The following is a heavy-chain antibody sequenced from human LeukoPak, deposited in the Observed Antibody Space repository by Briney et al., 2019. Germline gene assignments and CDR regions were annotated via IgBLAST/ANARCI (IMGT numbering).Heavy chain of an antibody. CDR2: ISYDGSNK. V-gene: IGHV3-30*03. J-gene: IGHJ4*02. CDR1: GFTFSNYG. Sequence: GRSLRLSCAASGFTFSNYGMHWVRQAPGKGLEWVAVISYDGSNKFYADSVKGRFTISRDNSKNTLYLQMNSLRTEDTAVYYCARDLRSGYDFVDYWGQGTLVTVSS. CDR3: ARDLRSGYDFVDY. D-gene: IGHD5-12*01.